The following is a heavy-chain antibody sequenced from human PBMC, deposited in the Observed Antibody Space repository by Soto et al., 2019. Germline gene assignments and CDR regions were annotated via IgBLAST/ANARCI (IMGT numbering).Heavy chain of an antibody. D-gene: IGHD2-8*01. J-gene: IGHJ4*02. CDR2: ISSSGAST. Sequence: GGALRLPCAASGFTFSNYAMSWVRQAPGKELEWVSTISSSGASTDYADSVKGRFTISRDNSQNTLNLQMNSLRAEDTAIYYCAKNQHAMAHDYWGPGTLVTVSS. CDR1: GFTFSNYA. V-gene: IGHV3-23*01. CDR3: AKNQHAMAHDY.